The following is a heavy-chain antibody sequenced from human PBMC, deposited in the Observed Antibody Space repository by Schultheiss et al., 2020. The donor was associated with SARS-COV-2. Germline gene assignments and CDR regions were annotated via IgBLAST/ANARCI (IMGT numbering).Heavy chain of an antibody. CDR3: ARDHTAPGLILDS. CDR2: IKQDGSVE. J-gene: IGHJ4*02. Sequence: GGSLRLSCAATGFTFRSYAMSWVRQAPGKGLEWVANIKQDGSVEHYVDSVKGRFTISRDNAKNSLYLQMNSLRAEDTAVYFCARDHTAPGLILDSWGQGTLVTVSS. D-gene: IGHD6-13*01. CDR1: GFTFRSYA. V-gene: IGHV3-7*03.